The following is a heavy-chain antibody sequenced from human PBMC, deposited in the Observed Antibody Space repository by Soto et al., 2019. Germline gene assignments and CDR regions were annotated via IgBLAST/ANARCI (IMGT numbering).Heavy chain of an antibody. V-gene: IGHV3-23*01. D-gene: IGHD6-19*01. J-gene: IGHJ5*02. Sequence: EVRLLESGGGLAQPGGSRRLSCAASGFTFSSSAMNWVRQAPGKGLEWVSSIRVGGGDTFYADSVRGRFTVSRAISRNTLYLQMNSLRAEDTAIYCCAKCSVGTVRTSGWCNWFDPWGQGTLVTVSS. CDR1: GFTFSSSA. CDR2: IRVGGGDT. CDR3: AKCSVGTVRTSGWCNWFDP.